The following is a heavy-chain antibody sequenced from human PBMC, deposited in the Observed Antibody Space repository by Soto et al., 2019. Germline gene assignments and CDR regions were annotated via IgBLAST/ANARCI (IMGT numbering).Heavy chain of an antibody. CDR1: GGTYSSYS. CDR3: ARGPGGDRLDY. J-gene: IGHJ4*02. CDR2: IIPILGTA. V-gene: IGHV1-69*01. D-gene: IGHD2-21*02. Sequence: SVKVTYNASGGTYSSYSISWLRQSPGQGLEWMGGIIPILGTANYAQKFQGRVTITADESTSTAYMELSSLRSEDTAVYYCARGPGGDRLDYWGQGALVTVSS.